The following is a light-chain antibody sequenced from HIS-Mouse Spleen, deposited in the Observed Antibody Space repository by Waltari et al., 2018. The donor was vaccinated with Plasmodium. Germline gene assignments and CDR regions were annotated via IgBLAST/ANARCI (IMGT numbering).Light chain of an antibody. J-gene: IGLJ2*01. CDR3: QSADSSGTYRV. V-gene: IGLV3-25*03. Sequence: ELTQPPSVSVSPGQTARITCSGDALPKQSAYWYQQKPGQAPGLVIYKDSERPSGIPERFSGSSSGTTVTLTISGVQAEDEADYYCQSADSSGTYRVFGGGTKLTVL. CDR1: ALPKQS. CDR2: KDS.